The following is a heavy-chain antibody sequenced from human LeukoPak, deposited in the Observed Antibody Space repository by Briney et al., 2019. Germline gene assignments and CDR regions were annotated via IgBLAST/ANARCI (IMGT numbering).Heavy chain of an antibody. CDR1: GFTFSSYG. Sequence: GGSLRLSCAASGFTFSSYGMHWVRQAPGKGLGWVAVIWYDGSNKYYADSVKGRFTISRDNSKNTLYLQMNSLRAEDTAVYYCAKDYYGSGRPRQIDYWGQGTLVTVSS. V-gene: IGHV3-33*06. D-gene: IGHD3-10*01. CDR2: IWYDGSNK. J-gene: IGHJ4*02. CDR3: AKDYYGSGRPRQIDY.